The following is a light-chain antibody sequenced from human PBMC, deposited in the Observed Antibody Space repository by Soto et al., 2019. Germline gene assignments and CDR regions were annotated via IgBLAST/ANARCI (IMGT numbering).Light chain of an antibody. Sequence: DIQMTQSPSSLSASVGDRVTITCRASQSISSYLNWYQQKPGKAPKLLIYAASSLQSGVPSRFSGSGSGTDFTLTISSLQPEDFATYYCQQSYNKPPTFGQGTKVDI. V-gene: IGKV1-39*01. J-gene: IGKJ1*01. CDR2: AAS. CDR1: QSISSY. CDR3: QQSYNKPPT.